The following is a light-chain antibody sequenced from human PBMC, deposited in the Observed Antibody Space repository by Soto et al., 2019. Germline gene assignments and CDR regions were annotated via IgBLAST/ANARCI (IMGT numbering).Light chain of an antibody. CDR1: QGVTRW. CDR3: HQANTFALT. CDR2: TAS. J-gene: IGKJ4*01. Sequence: DIQLTQSPSSVSASIGDRVIMTCRASQGVTRWLAWYQQKPGRAPKLLIYTASSLQSGVPSRFSASGFGTDFTRTITSLQPEDFATYYCHQANTFALTFGGGTNVEIK. V-gene: IGKV1-12*01.